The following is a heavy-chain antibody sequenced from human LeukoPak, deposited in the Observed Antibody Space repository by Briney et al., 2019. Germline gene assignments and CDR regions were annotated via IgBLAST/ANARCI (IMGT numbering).Heavy chain of an antibody. J-gene: IGHJ3*02. V-gene: IGHV3-23*01. CDR2: ISGSGGST. Sequence: GGSLGLSCAASGFTFSSYAMSWVRQAPGKGLEWVSAISGSGGSTYYADSVKGRFTISRDKSKNTLYLQMNSLRAEDTAVYYCAKDQVSWIQLWSQNDAFDIWGQGTMVTVSS. CDR3: AKDQVSWIQLWSQNDAFDI. CDR1: GFTFSSYA. D-gene: IGHD5-18*01.